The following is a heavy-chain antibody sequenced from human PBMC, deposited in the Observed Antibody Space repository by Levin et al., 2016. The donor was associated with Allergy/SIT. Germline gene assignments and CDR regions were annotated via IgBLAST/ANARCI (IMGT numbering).Heavy chain of an antibody. CDR2: IIPILGIA. V-gene: IGHV1-69*02. CDR1: GGTFSSYT. D-gene: IGHD5-24*01. Sequence: SVKVSCKASGGTFSSYTISWVRQAPGQGLEWMGRIIPILGIANYAQKFQGRVTITADKSTSTAYMELSSLRSEDTAVYYCAKLPPSLEMATEYYYYYGMDVWDQGTTVTVSS. CDR3: AKLPPSLEMATEYYYYYGMDV. J-gene: IGHJ6*02.